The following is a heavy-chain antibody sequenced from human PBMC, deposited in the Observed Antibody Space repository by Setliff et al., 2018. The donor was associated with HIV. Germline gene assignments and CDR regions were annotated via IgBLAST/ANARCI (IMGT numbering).Heavy chain of an antibody. Sequence: ASVKVSCKASGYTFTSYGISWVRQAPGQGLEWMGWISAYNGNTNYAQKLQGRVTMTTDTSTSTAHMELRSLRSDDTAVYYCAREVAGNRNWFDPWGQGTLVTVSS. CDR3: AREVAGNRNWFDP. D-gene: IGHD6-19*01. CDR1: GYTFTSYG. V-gene: IGHV1-18*01. J-gene: IGHJ5*02. CDR2: ISAYNGNT.